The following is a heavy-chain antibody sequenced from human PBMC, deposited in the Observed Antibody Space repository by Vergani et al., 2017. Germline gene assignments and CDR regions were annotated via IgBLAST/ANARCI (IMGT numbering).Heavy chain of an antibody. D-gene: IGHD2-2*01. V-gene: IGHV3-33*01. CDR1: GFTFSSYG. CDR3: TSVVVPAAIWMGLYYYYGMDV. J-gene: IGHJ6*02. Sequence: QVQLVESGGGVVQPGRSLRLSCAASGFTFSSYGMHWVRQAPGKGLEWVAVIWYDGSNKYYADSVKGRFTISRDNSKNTLYLQMNSLRAEDTAVYYCTSVVVPAAIWMGLYYYYGMDVWGQGTTVTVSS. CDR2: IWYDGSNK.